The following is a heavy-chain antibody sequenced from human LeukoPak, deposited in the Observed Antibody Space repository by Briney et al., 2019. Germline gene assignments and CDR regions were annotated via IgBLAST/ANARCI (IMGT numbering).Heavy chain of an antibody. CDR1: GYTFTSYA. CDR3: ARRGAGTPALDP. V-gene: IGHV1-3*01. Sequence: ASVKVSCKASGYTFTSYAMRWVRQAPGQRLEWMGWINAGNGNTKYSQKFQGRVTITRDTSASTAYMELSSLRSEDTAVYYCARRGAGTPALDPWGQGTLVTVSS. J-gene: IGHJ5*02. D-gene: IGHD1-1*01. CDR2: INAGNGNT.